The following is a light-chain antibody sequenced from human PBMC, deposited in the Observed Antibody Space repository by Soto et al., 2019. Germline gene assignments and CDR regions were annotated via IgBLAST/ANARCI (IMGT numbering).Light chain of an antibody. V-gene: IGKV3-15*01. CDR3: QQYNNWPPLT. CDR2: GAS. Sequence: EIVMTQSPATLSVSPGERATLSCRASQSVSSNLAWYQQKPGQAPRLLIYGASTRATGIPARFSGSESGTEFTLTISSLQSEDFAVYYCQQYNNWPPLTFGGGXXXXI. CDR1: QSVSSN. J-gene: IGKJ4*01.